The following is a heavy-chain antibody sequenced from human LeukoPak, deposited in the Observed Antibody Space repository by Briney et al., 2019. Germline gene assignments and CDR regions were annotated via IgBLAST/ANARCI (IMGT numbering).Heavy chain of an antibody. CDR1: GLSFSSYA. V-gene: IGHV3-23*01. D-gene: IGHD4-17*01. Sequence: GGSLRLSCAASGLSFSSYAMSWVRQAPGKGLEWVSFISDSGGSTYCVDSVKGRFTISRDNSKNTLYPQMNSLRAEDTAVYYCAIVTNQIDYWGQGTLVTVSS. CDR3: AIVTNQIDY. CDR2: ISDSGGST. J-gene: IGHJ4*02.